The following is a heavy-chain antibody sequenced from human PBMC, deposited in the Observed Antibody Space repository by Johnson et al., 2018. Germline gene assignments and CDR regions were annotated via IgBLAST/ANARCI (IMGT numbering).Heavy chain of an antibody. CDR1: GFTFTSYA. D-gene: IGHD1-1*01. CDR3: TRGPRTSKETAVEI. J-gene: IGHJ3*02. Sequence: QVQLVESGGGVVQPGRSLRLSCAASGFTFTSYAMHWVRQAPGKGLEWVAAISYDGSNEYYADSVKDRFTISRDNSKNTLYLQINSPRAEDTAVYYCTRGPRTSKETAVEIWGQGTRVTVSS. CDR2: ISYDGSNE. V-gene: IGHV3-30*14.